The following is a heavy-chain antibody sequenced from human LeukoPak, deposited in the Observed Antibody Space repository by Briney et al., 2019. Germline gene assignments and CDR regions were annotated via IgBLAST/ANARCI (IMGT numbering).Heavy chain of an antibody. D-gene: IGHD1-26*01. V-gene: IGHV1-2*06. CDR3: AREMEEWELLGHHYGMDV. CDR1: GYTFTVYY. Sequence: GASVKVSCKASGYTFTVYYMHWVRQAPGQGLEWMGRINPNSGGTNYAQKFQGRVTMTRDTSISTAYIELSRLRSDDTAVYYCAREMEEWELLGHHYGMDVWGQGTTVTVSS. J-gene: IGHJ6*02. CDR2: INPNSGGT.